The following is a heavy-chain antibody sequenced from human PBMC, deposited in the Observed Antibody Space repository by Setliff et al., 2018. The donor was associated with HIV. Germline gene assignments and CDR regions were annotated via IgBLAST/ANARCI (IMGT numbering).Heavy chain of an antibody. Sequence: PSETLSLTCTVSGGSISSYYWSWIRQPPGKGLEWIGNIHSSGSTNYNPSLKSRVTMSLDTPKNQVSLKLTSVTAADTAVYYCARRSIVGSTRGYYYYALDVWGQGTTVTVSS. J-gene: IGHJ6*02. CDR2: IHSSGST. D-gene: IGHD2-21*01. CDR3: ARRSIVGSTRGYYYYALDV. CDR1: GGSISSYY. V-gene: IGHV4-4*09.